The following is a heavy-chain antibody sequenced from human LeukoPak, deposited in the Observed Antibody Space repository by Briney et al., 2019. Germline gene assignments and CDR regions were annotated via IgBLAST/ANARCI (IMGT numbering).Heavy chain of an antibody. V-gene: IGHV3-23*01. CDR3: TKDLMTGFSSGWYLAY. CDR1: GFSFNGYA. D-gene: IGHD6-19*01. Sequence: PGGTLRLSCEGSGFSFNGYAMSWVRHPPGNGLEWVAVTGGSDDKTHYADSVKGRFSISRDTSENRLFLQMNSLRPDDSALYYCTKDLMTGFSSGWYLAYWGQGPLVTVSS. CDR2: TGGSDDKT. J-gene: IGHJ4*02.